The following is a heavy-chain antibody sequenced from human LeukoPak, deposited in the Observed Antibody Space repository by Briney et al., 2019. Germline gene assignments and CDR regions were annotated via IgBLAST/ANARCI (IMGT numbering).Heavy chain of an antibody. J-gene: IGHJ4*02. CDR2: MNPNSGHT. V-gene: IGHV1-8*03. Sequence: ASVKVSCKASGYTFTSYDINWVRQATGQGLEWMGWMNPNSGHTGSAQKFQGRVTITRDTSISTVYMELSSLRSEDTAVYYCARDFYGGSLERRALNDYWGQGTLVTASS. CDR1: GYTFTSYD. D-gene: IGHD4-23*01. CDR3: ARDFYGGSLERRALNDY.